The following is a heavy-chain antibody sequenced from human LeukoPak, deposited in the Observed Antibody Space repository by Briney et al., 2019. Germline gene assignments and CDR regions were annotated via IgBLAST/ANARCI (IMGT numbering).Heavy chain of an antibody. J-gene: IGHJ2*01. V-gene: IGHV4-39*07. CDR2: IYYSGST. D-gene: IGHD6-13*01. Sequence: PSETLSLTCTVSGGSISSSSYYWGWIRQPPGKGLEWIGSIYYSGSTYYNPSLKSRVTISVDTSKNQFSLKLSSVTAADTAVYYCARISSSWSSSSYFDLWGRGTLVTVSS. CDR1: GGSISSSSYY. CDR3: ARISSSWSSSSYFDL.